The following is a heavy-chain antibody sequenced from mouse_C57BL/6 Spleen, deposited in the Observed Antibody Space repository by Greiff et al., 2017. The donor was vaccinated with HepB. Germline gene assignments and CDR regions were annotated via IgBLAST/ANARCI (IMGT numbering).Heavy chain of an antibody. Sequence: EVQLQESGPGLVKPSQSLSLTCSVTGYSITSGYYWNWIRQFPGNKLEWMGYISYDGSNNYNPSLKNRIPITRDTSKNQFFLKLNSVTTEDTATYYCARRGVVASNYFDYWGQGTTLTVSS. CDR1: GYSITSGYY. D-gene: IGHD1-1*01. CDR2: ISYDGSN. CDR3: ARRGVVASNYFDY. J-gene: IGHJ2*01. V-gene: IGHV3-6*01.